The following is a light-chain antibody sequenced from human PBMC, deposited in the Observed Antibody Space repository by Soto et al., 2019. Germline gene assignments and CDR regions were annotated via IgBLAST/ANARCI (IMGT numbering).Light chain of an antibody. CDR2: RAS. Sequence: EIVMTQSPATLSVFPGERATLSCRASQSLDSNLAWYHQKPGQAPRLLIYRASSRAPGIPDRFSGSGSETEFTLTISNLQSEDSAVYYCQQYNDWPPTTFGQGTRLEIK. V-gene: IGKV3-15*01. J-gene: IGKJ5*01. CDR3: QQYNDWPPTT. CDR1: QSLDSN.